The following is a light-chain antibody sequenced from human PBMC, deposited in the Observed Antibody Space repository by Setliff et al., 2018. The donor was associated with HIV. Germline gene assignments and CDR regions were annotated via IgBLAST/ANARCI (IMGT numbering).Light chain of an antibody. Sequence: QSVLTQPPSASGTPGQRVTISCSGSSSNIGSNTVNWYQQLPGTAPKLLIYSNNQRPSGVPDRFSGSKSGTSASLAISGLQSEDEADYYCAAWDDSLNGYVFATGT. CDR1: SSNIGSNT. CDR3: AAWDDSLNGYV. CDR2: SNN. V-gene: IGLV1-44*01. J-gene: IGLJ1*01.